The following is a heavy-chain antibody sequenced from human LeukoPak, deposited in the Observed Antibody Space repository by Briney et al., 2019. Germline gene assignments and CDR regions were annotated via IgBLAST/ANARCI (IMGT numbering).Heavy chain of an antibody. CDR2: IYYSGST. J-gene: IGHJ3*02. V-gene: IGHV4-31*03. D-gene: IGHD3/OR15-3a*01. CDR3: ARSQGLFDAFDI. CDR1: GGSISSGGYY. Sequence: SETLSLTCTVSGGSISSGGYYWSWIRQHPGKGLEWIGYIYYSGSTYYNPSLKSRVTISVDTSKNQFSLKLSSVTAADTAVYYCARSQGLFDAFDIWGQGTKVTVSS.